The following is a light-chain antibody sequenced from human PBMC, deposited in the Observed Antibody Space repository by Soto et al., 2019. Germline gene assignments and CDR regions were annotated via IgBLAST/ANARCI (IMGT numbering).Light chain of an antibody. J-gene: IGKJ1*01. CDR1: QSIRSW. CDR3: QQYDSYPWT. Sequence: DIQMTQSPSTLSASVGDRVTITCRASQSIRSWLAWYQQKPGKAPKLLIYKASSLESGVPSRFSGSVSGTEFTLTISSLQPDDFATYYCQQYDSYPWTFGQGTKVEIK. V-gene: IGKV1-5*03. CDR2: KAS.